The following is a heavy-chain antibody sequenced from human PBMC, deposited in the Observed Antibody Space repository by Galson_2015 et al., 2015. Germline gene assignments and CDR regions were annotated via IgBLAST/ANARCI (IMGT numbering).Heavy chain of an antibody. CDR3: ARGNSGSYSGWYFDL. J-gene: IGHJ2*01. Sequence: ETLSLTCAVYGGSISSYYWSWVRQPPGKGLEWLGEINHSGATNYNPSLKGRVTMSVDPSTNPFSLKLSSVTAADTTVYYCARGNSGSYSGWYFDLWGRGTLVTVSS. CDR2: INHSGAT. V-gene: IGHV4-34*01. CDR1: GGSISSYY. D-gene: IGHD1-26*01.